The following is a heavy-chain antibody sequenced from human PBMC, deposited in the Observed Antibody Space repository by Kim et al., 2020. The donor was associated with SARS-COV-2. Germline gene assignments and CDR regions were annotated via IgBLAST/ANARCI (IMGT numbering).Heavy chain of an antibody. Sequence: GGSLRLSCAASGFTFSSYSMNWVRQAPGKGLEWVSSISSSSSYIYYADSVKGRFTISRDNAKNSLYLQMNSLRAEDTAVYYCARESTYYDILTGYLRPQHDAFDIWGQGTMVTVSS. J-gene: IGHJ3*02. D-gene: IGHD3-9*01. CDR3: ARESTYYDILTGYLRPQHDAFDI. V-gene: IGHV3-21*01. CDR1: GFTFSSYS. CDR2: ISSSSSYI.